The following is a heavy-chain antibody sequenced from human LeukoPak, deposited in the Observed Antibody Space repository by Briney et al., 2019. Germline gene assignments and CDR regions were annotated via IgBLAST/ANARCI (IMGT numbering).Heavy chain of an antibody. Sequence: PGGSLRLSCAASGFTFSSHWMTWVRQAPGKGPEWVANKKQDGSEKYYVDSVRGRFTISRDNAKNSLYLQMNSLRAEDTAVYYCARPYSSDWYGWFDPWGQGTLVTVSS. CDR1: GFTFSSHW. J-gene: IGHJ5*02. CDR3: ARPYSSDWYGWFDP. D-gene: IGHD6-13*01. V-gene: IGHV3-7*04. CDR2: KKQDGSEK.